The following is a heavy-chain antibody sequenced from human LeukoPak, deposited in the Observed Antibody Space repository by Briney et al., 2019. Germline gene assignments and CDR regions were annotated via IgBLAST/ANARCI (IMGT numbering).Heavy chain of an antibody. D-gene: IGHD6-19*01. Sequence: NPSETLSLTCTVSGGSISSSSYYWGWIRQPPGKGLEWIGSIYYSGSTYYNPSLKSRVTISVDTSKNQFSLKLSSVTAADTAVYYCARPAVAGAVDAFDIWGQGTMVTVSS. CDR3: ARPAVAGAVDAFDI. V-gene: IGHV4-39*01. J-gene: IGHJ3*02. CDR2: IYYSGST. CDR1: GGSISSSSYY.